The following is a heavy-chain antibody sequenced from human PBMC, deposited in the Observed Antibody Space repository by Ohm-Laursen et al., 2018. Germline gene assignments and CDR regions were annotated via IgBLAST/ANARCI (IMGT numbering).Heavy chain of an antibody. V-gene: IGHV1-46*01. J-gene: IGHJ4*02. CDR2: INPSGGST. Sequence: ASVKVSCKASGYTFTSYYMHWVRQAPGQGLEWMGIINPSGGSTSYAQKFQGRVTMTRDTSTSTVYMELSSLRSEDTAVYYCACHSSSYGFDYWGQGTLVTVSS. CDR1: GYTFTSYY. D-gene: IGHD6-6*01. CDR3: ACHSSSYGFDY.